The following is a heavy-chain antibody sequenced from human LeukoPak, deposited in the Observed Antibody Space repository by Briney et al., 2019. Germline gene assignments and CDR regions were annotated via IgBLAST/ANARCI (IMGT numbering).Heavy chain of an antibody. J-gene: IGHJ4*02. Sequence: GGSLRLSCAASGFTFSSYAMSWVRQAPGKGLEGVSAISGSGGSTYYADSVKGRFTISRDNSKNTLYLQMNSLRAEDTAVYYCAKPGHDSSGYYYGDNNSYFDYWGQGTLVTVSS. CDR3: AKPGHDSSGYYYGDNNSYFDY. V-gene: IGHV3-23*01. CDR2: ISGSGGST. CDR1: GFTFSSYA. D-gene: IGHD3-22*01.